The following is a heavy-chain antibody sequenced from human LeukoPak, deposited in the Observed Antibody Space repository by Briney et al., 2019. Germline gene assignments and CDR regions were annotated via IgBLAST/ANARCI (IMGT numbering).Heavy chain of an antibody. CDR2: ISWNSGSI. V-gene: IGHV3-9*01. D-gene: IGHD2-2*01. CDR3: AKDYCSSTSCPSYFDY. Sequence: GGSLRLSCAASGFTFDDYAMHWVRHAPGKGLEWVSGISWNSGSIGYADSVKGRFTISRDNAKNSLYLQMNSLRAEDTALYYCAKDYCSSTSCPSYFDYWGQGTLVTVSS. J-gene: IGHJ4*02. CDR1: GFTFDDYA.